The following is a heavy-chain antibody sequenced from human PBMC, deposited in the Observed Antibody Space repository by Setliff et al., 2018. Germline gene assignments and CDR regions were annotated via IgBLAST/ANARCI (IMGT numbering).Heavy chain of an antibody. CDR2: INYSGNS. CDR3: ARDTRVRDSSSVPSDTFDI. D-gene: IGHD2-15*01. V-gene: IGHV4-59*01. CDR1: GGSISTYY. J-gene: IGHJ3*02. Sequence: SQTLSLTCSVSGGSISTYYWSWIRQPPGKGLEWIGNINYSGNSNYIPSLKSRVTISVDTPKNQFSLKLSSVTAADTAVYYCARDTRVRDSSSVPSDTFDIWGRGTMVTVSS.